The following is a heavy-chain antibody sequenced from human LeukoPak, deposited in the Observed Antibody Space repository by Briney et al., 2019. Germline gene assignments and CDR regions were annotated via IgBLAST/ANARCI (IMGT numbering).Heavy chain of an antibody. J-gene: IGHJ4*02. D-gene: IGHD2-15*01. CDR1: GFTFSSYA. CDR2: ISGSGGTT. V-gene: IGHV3-23*01. Sequence: GGSLRLSCAASGFTFSSYAMSWVRQAPGKGLEGVSVISGSGGTTYYADSVKGRFTISRDNSKNTLYLQMSSLRAEDTAVYYCAKKAGSRTDQYPLDYWGQGTLVTVSS. CDR3: AKKAGSRTDQYPLDY.